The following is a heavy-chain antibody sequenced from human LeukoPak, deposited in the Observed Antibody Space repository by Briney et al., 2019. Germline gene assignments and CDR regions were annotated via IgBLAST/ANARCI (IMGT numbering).Heavy chain of an antibody. CDR3: VRDGEGVAISVNYWFDP. J-gene: IGHJ5*02. Sequence: GASVKVSCKASGFTFTSYEINWVRQASGQGLEWMGWMNPNNGNTGYAQKFQGRVTMTRDTSISTAYMELRGLRSEDTAVYYCVRDGEGVAISVNYWFDPWGQGTLVTVSS. CDR1: GFTFTSYE. D-gene: IGHD3-10*01. CDR2: MNPNNGNT. V-gene: IGHV1-8*01.